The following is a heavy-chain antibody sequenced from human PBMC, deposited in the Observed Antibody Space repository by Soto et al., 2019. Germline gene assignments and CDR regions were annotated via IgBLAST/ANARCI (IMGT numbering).Heavy chain of an antibody. CDR1: GYTFTSYW. J-gene: IGHJ4*02. D-gene: IGHD3-10*01. Sequence: GESLKISCQASGYTFTSYWIGWVRQMPGKGLEWMGIIYPGDSDTRYSQSFQGQVTISADKSITTAHVEWSSLKASDTAMYYCARHISVGSYYFDYWGQGTLVTVSS. V-gene: IGHV5-51*01. CDR3: ARHISVGSYYFDY. CDR2: IYPGDSDT.